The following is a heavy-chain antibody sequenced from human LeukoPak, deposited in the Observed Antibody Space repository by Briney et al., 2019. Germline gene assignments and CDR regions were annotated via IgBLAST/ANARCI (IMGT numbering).Heavy chain of an antibody. Sequence: GGSLRLSCAASGFTFSYYSMNWVRQAPGRGLEWVSCISSSSSLIFYSDSVRGRFTISRDNAKNLLYLHMNSLRVEDTAVYYCAKVYYDSSGYYPDAFDIWGQGTMVTVSS. D-gene: IGHD3-22*01. CDR2: ISSSSSLI. CDR3: AKVYYDSSGYYPDAFDI. CDR1: GFTFSYYS. V-gene: IGHV3-21*01. J-gene: IGHJ3*02.